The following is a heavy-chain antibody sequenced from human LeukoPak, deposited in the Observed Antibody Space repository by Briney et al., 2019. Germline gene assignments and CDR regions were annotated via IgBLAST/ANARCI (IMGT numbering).Heavy chain of an antibody. CDR1: GGSFSGYY. V-gene: IGHV4-34*01. J-gene: IGHJ6*03. D-gene: IGHD2-21*01. Sequence: SETLSLTCAVYGGSFSGYYWSWIRQPPGKGLEWIGEINHSGSTNYNPSLKSRVTISVDTSKNQFSLKLSSVTAADTAVYYCARGRVVNYYYYYYYMDVWGKGTTVTVSS. CDR2: INHSGST. CDR3: ARGRVVNYYYYYYYMDV.